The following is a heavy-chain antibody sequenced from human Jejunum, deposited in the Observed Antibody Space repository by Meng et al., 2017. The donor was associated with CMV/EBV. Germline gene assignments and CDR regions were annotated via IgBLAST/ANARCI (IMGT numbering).Heavy chain of an antibody. CDR3: AREHAAAHYYGFDV. Sequence: GSVTSTSSYWTWIRQHPEKGLEYIGYVFYSESTYFTPSLRSRVSISLDTSKNQFSLRLRSVTAADTAVYYCAREHAAAHYYGFDVWGQGTTVTVSS. J-gene: IGHJ6*02. CDR1: GSVTSTSSY. CDR2: VFYSEST. D-gene: IGHD2-15*01. V-gene: IGHV4-31*02.